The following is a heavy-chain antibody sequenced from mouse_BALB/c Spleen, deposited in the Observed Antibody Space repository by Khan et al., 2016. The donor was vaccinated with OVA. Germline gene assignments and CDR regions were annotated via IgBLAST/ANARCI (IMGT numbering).Heavy chain of an antibody. V-gene: IGHV1S137*01. CDR2: ISTYYGDA. J-gene: IGHJ3*01. D-gene: IGHD2-1*01. CDR1: GYTFTDFA. Sequence: VQLQESGAELVRPGVSVKISCKGSGYTFTDFAMHWVKQSHAKSLEWIGVISTYYGDANYNQNLKGKATMTVDKSSSTAYMELARLTSEDSAIYYCGRGSGHYRFAYWGQGTLVTVSA. CDR3: GRGSGHYRFAY.